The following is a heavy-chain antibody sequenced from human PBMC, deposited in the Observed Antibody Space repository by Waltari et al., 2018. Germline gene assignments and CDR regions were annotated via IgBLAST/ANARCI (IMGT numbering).Heavy chain of an antibody. CDR1: GGSISSSSYY. Sequence: LQLQESGPGLVKPSETLSLTCTVSGGSISSSSYYWGWIRQAPGKGLEWVANIKQDGSEKYYVDSVKGRFTISRDNAKNSLYLQMNSLRAEDTAVYYCARDSNSWVYSYGPDAFDIWGQGTMVTVSS. J-gene: IGHJ3*02. CDR3: ARDSNSWVYSYGPDAFDI. CDR2: IKQDGSEK. V-gene: IGHV3-7*01. D-gene: IGHD5-18*01.